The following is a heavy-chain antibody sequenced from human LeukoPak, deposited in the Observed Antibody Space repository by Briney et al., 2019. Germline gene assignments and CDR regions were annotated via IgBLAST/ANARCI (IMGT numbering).Heavy chain of an antibody. CDR3: ARDAKIAAAGTKGMDV. CDR1: GFTFSSYW. CDR2: IKQDGSEK. Sequence: GGSLRLSCAASGFTFSSYWMSWVRQAPGKGLEWVANIKQDGSEKYYVDSVKGRFTISRDNAENSLYLQMNSLRAEDTAVYYCARDAKIAAAGTKGMDVWGQETTVTVSS. V-gene: IGHV3-7*04. J-gene: IGHJ6*02. D-gene: IGHD6-13*01.